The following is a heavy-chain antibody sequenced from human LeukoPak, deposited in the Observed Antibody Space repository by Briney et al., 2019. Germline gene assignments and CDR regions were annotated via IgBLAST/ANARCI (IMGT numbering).Heavy chain of an antibody. CDR2: IKHDGSEK. J-gene: IGHJ4*02. V-gene: IGHV3-7*01. Sequence: GGSLRLSCAAAGFTFSTYWMSWVRQPPGKGLEWVANIKHDGSEKYYVDSVKGRFTIFRDNAMNSLYLQMNSLRAEDTAVYYCARVGTAEGTLEDYWGQGTLVTVSS. D-gene: IGHD6-13*01. CDR1: GFTFSTYW. CDR3: ARVGTAEGTLEDY.